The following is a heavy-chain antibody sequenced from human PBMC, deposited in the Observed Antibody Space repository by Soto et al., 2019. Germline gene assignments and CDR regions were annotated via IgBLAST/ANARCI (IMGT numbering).Heavy chain of an antibody. J-gene: IGHJ6*02. V-gene: IGHV3-33*01. CDR2: IWYDGSNK. D-gene: IGHD4-17*01. Sequence: GGSLRLSCAASGFTFSSYGMHWVRQAPGKGLEWVAVIWYDGSNKYYADSVKGRFTISRDNSKNTLYLQMSSLRAEDTAVYYCARGGTTVTLGDGMDVWGQGTTVTVSS. CDR1: GFTFSSYG. CDR3: ARGGTTVTLGDGMDV.